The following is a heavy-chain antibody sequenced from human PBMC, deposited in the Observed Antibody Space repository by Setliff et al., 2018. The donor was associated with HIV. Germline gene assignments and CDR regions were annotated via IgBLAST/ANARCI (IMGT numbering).Heavy chain of an antibody. V-gene: IGHV3-9*01. Sequence: LRLSCAVSGFTFDDYAMHWVRLAPGKGLEWVAGISWSSDYIGYADSVRGRTTISRDNAKKSLYLQMNSLTPGDTALYYCARGDYHGSGAYADYWGQGTQVTVSS. CDR3: ARGDYHGSGAYADY. D-gene: IGHD3-10*01. CDR2: ISWSSDYI. CDR1: GFTFDDYA. J-gene: IGHJ4*02.